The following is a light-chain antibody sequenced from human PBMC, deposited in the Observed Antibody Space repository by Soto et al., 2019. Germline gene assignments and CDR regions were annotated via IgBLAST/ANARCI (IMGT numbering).Light chain of an antibody. V-gene: IGKV2-30*02. J-gene: IGKJ1*01. Sequence: DVVMTQSPLSLPVTLGQPASISCRSSQSLIHSDGSTYLSWFQQRPGQSPRRLIYEVSDRDSGVSDRVNGSGSGTDLTLKISSVEAEDVGVYYCMQGTHWPWTFGQGTEVEIK. CDR2: EVS. CDR1: QSLIHSDGSTY. CDR3: MQGTHWPWT.